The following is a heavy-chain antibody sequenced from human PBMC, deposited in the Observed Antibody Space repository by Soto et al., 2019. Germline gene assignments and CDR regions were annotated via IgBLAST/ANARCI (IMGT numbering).Heavy chain of an antibody. CDR2: ISGSGGNT. CDR1: GFTFSSYA. J-gene: IGHJ4*02. Sequence: PGGSLRLSCAASGFTFSSYAMSWVRQAPGKGLEWVSAISGSGGNTYYADSVKGRFTISRDNSKNTLYLQMNSLRAEDTAVYYCAKVCLYYDILTGYYNEAYYFDNWGQGTLVTVSS. CDR3: AKVCLYYDILTGYYNEAYYFDN. D-gene: IGHD3-9*01. V-gene: IGHV3-23*01.